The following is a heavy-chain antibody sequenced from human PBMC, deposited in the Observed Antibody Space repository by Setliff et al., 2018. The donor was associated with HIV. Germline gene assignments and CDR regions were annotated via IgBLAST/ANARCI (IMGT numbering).Heavy chain of an antibody. Sequence: SETLSLTCAVYGGSFSAYYWSRVRQTPGKGLEWIGEINHSGGTNYNPSPKSRVTMSVDTSKNQFSLKLSSVTAADTAVFYCARGGYSYGFGRHRAYFQYWGQGTQVTVSS. CDR3: ARGGYSYGFGRHRAYFQY. D-gene: IGHD5-18*01. V-gene: IGHV4-34*01. CDR2: INHSGGT. CDR1: GGSFSAYY. J-gene: IGHJ1*01.